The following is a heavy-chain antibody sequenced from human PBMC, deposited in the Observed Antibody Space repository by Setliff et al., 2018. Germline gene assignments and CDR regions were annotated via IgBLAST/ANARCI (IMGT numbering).Heavy chain of an antibody. V-gene: IGHV4-38-2*01. CDR1: GYSISSGYY. D-gene: IGHD3-16*01. CDR3: AGSLGGFDY. Sequence: PSETLSLTCAVSGYSISSGYYWGWIRQPPGKGLEWIGSIYHSGSTYYNPSLKSRVTISVDTSKNQFSLKLSSVTAADTDVYYCAGSLGGFDYWGQGTLVTVSS. J-gene: IGHJ4*02. CDR2: IYHSGST.